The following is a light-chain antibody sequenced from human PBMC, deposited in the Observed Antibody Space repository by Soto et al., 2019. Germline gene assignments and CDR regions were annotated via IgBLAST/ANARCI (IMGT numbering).Light chain of an antibody. J-gene: IGLJ2*01. CDR3: NSYTSSSTLVV. CDR1: SSDVGGYNY. Sequence: QSALTQPASVSGSPGQSINISCTGTSSDVGGYNYVSWYQQHPGKAPKLMIYEVSNRPSGVSNRFSGSKSGNTASLTISGLQAEDEADYYCNSYTSSSTLVVFGGGTKLTVL. V-gene: IGLV2-14*01. CDR2: EVS.